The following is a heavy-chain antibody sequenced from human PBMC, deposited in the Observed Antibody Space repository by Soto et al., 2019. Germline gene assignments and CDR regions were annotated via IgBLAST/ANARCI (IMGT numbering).Heavy chain of an antibody. Sequence: QVQLVQSGAEVKKPGSSVKVSCKVSGGTFSSYAISWVRQAPGQGLEWMGGIIPIFGTANYAQKFQGRVTITADESTSTAYMELSSLRSEDTAVYYCARGPPVAATLHFDYWGQGTLVTVSS. CDR3: ARGPPVAATLHFDY. CDR2: IIPIFGTA. CDR1: GGTFSSYA. V-gene: IGHV1-69*12. J-gene: IGHJ4*02.